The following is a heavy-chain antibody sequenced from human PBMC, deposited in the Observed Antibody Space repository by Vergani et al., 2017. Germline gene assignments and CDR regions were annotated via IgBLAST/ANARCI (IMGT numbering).Heavy chain of an antibody. V-gene: IGHV4-38-2*02. CDR3: AKNSSGGFFDN. Sequence: QVHLQESGPGLVKPSETLSLTCSVSGDSLNTADYWGWIRKPPGKGLEWIGSVYHSGSTSYNPSLQSRVTISVDTSKNQFSLNLNSMTAADTAIYYCAKNSSGGFFDNGGQGALVTVSS. CDR2: VYHSGST. CDR1: GDSLNTADY. J-gene: IGHJ4*02. D-gene: IGHD6-25*01.